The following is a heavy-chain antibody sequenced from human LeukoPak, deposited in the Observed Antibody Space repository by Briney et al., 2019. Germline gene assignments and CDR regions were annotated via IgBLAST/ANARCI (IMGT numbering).Heavy chain of an antibody. CDR3: VRTVIPGWFDP. CDR2: IYHSGST. CDR1: GGSISSSSYY. J-gene: IGHJ5*02. V-gene: IGHV4-39*07. D-gene: IGHD4-17*01. Sequence: SETLSLTCTVSGGSISSSSYYWSWIRQPPGKGLEWIGSIYHSGSTYYNPSLKSRVTISVDTSKNQFSLKLSSVTAADTAVYYCVRTVIPGWFDPWGQGTLVTVSS.